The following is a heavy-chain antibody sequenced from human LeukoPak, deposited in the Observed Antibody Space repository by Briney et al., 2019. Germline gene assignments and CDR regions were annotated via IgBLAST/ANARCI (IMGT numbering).Heavy chain of an antibody. CDR3: ARVNEGRVPAAMGGSMGPDYYYGMDV. D-gene: IGHD2-2*01. CDR2: IIPIFGTA. CDR1: GGTFSSYA. Sequence: SVKVSCKASGGTFSSYAISWVRQAPGQGLEWMGGIIPIFGTANYAQKSQGRVTITADESTSTAYMELSSLRSEDTAVYYCARVNEGRVPAAMGGSMGPDYYYGMDVWGQGTTVTVSS. J-gene: IGHJ6*02. V-gene: IGHV1-69*01.